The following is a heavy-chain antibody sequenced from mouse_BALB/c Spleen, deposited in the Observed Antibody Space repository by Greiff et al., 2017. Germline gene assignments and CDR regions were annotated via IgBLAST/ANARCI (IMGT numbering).Heavy chain of an antibody. CDR3: ARSGSTAHFDY. CDR1: GYTFSSYW. V-gene: IGHV1-9*01. D-gene: IGHD1-2*01. CDR2: ILPGSGST. Sequence: VQLQESGAELMKPGASVKISCKATGYTFSSYWIEWVKQRPGHGLEWIGEILPGSGSTNYNEKFKGKATFTADTSSNTAYMQLSSLTSEDSAVYYCARSGSTAHFDYWGQGTTLTVSS. J-gene: IGHJ2*01.